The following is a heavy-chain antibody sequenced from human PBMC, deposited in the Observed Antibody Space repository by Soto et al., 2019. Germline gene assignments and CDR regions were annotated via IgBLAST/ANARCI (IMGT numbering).Heavy chain of an antibody. D-gene: IGHD2-15*01. J-gene: IGHJ4*02. CDR3: ARSEGYCSGGSCYHTDY. CDR2: INPNSGGT. V-gene: IGHV1-2*02. Sequence: ASVKVSCKASGYTFTGYYMHWLRQAAGQGLEWMGWINPNSGGTNYAQKFQGRVTMTRDTSISTAYMELSRLRSDDTAVYYCARSEGYCSGGSCYHTDYWGQGTLVTVSS. CDR1: GYTFTGYY.